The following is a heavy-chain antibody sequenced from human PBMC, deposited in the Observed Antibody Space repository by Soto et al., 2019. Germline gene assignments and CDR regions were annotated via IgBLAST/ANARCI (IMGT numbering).Heavy chain of an antibody. CDR3: AREGTSHCYDY. CDR2: INHSGST. V-gene: IGHV4-34*01. D-gene: IGHD2-2*01. J-gene: IGHJ4*02. CDR1: GGSFSGYY. Sequence: PSETLSLTCAVYGGSFSGYYWSWIRQPPGKGLEWIGEINHSGSTNYNPSLKSRVTISVDTSKNQFSLKLSSVTAADTAVYYCAREGTSHCYDYWGQGTLVTVSS.